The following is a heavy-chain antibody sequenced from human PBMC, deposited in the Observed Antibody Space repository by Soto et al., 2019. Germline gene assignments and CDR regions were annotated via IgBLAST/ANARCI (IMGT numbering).Heavy chain of an antibody. D-gene: IGHD6-19*01. CDR1: GFTFSSYE. Sequence: EVQLVESGGGLVQPGGSLRLSCAASGFTFSSYEMNWVRQAPGKGLEWVSYISSSGSTIYYADSVKGRFTISRDNAKNSLYLQMNSLRAEDTAVYYCARVGPPVAGMGEVDYWGQGTLVTVSS. CDR3: ARVGPPVAGMGEVDY. J-gene: IGHJ4*02. V-gene: IGHV3-48*03. CDR2: ISSSGSTI.